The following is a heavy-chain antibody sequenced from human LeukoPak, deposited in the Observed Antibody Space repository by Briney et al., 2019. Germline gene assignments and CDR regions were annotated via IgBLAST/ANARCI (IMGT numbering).Heavy chain of an antibody. D-gene: IGHD3-9*01. CDR1: GGSISSYY. J-gene: IGHJ4*02. CDR3: ASWNYDILTGEQTDY. Sequence: SETLSLTCTVSGGSISSYYWSWIRQPPGKGLEWIGYIYYSGSTNYNPSLKSRVTISVDTSKNQFSLKLSSVTAADTAVYYCASWNYDILTGEQTDYWGQGTLVTVSS. V-gene: IGHV4-59*01. CDR2: IYYSGST.